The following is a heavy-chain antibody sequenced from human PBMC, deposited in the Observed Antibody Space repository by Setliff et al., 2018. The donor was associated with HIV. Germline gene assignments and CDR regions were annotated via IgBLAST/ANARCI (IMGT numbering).Heavy chain of an antibody. CDR2: VYYRGAT. V-gene: IGHV4-39*01. CDR1: GGSVSDTSYY. Sequence: SETLSLTCTVSGGSVSDTSYYWGWIRQPPGTGLEWLANVYYRGATYYNPSLNSRVTISVDTSRNQFSLKLTSVTAADTALYFCARLGDSGYDFRGYFDYWGQGKLVTVSS. J-gene: IGHJ4*02. CDR3: ARLGDSGYDFRGYFDY. D-gene: IGHD5-12*01.